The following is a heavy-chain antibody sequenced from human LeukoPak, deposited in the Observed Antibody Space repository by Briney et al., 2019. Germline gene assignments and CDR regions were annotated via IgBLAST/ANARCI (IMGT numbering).Heavy chain of an antibody. CDR3: ARAGSTGTWYFDL. CDR2: TYYMSKWFN. Sequence: SQTLSLTCAISGDSVSSNSAARNWIRQSPSRGLEWLGRTYYMSKWFNDYALSVKSRITINPDTSKNQFSLQLNSVTPEDTAVYYCARAGSTGTWYFDLWGRGTLVTVSS. D-gene: IGHD3-10*01. J-gene: IGHJ2*01. CDR1: GDSVSSNSAA. V-gene: IGHV6-1*01.